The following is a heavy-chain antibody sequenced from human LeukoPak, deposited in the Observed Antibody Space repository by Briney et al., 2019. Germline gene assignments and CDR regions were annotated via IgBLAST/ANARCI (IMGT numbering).Heavy chain of an antibody. Sequence: PGGSLRLSCAASGFTFSSYAMHWVRQAPGKGLEWVAVISYDGSNKYYADSVKGQFTTSRDNSKNTLYLQMNSLRAEDTAVYYCARGVSSWYYFDYWGQGTLVTVSS. V-gene: IGHV3-30*01. CDR2: ISYDGSNK. J-gene: IGHJ4*02. D-gene: IGHD6-13*01. CDR1: GFTFSSYA. CDR3: ARGVSSWYYFDY.